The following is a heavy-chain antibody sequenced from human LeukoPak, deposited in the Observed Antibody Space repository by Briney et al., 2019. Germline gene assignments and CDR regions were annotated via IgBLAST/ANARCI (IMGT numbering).Heavy chain of an antibody. CDR2: ISYDGSNK. CDR3: AREYDRSGYYYENWFDP. D-gene: IGHD3-22*01. CDR1: GFTFSSYA. Sequence: GRSLRLSCAASGFTFSSYAMHWVRQAPGKGLEWVAVISYDGSNKYYADSVKGRFTISRDNSKNTLYLQMNSLRAEDTAVYYCAREYDRSGYYYENWFDPWGQGTLVTVSS. V-gene: IGHV3-30-3*01. J-gene: IGHJ5*02.